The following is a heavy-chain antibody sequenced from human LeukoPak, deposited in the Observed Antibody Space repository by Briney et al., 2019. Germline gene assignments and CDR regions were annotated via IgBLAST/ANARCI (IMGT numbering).Heavy chain of an antibody. Sequence: GGSLRLSCAASGFTFSSYAMHWVRQAPGKGLEWVAVIWSDTTNKYYADSVKGRFTISGDNSKNTLYLQMSSLRAEDTAMYYCARDRLTTVTTFHFDYWGQGTLSPSPQ. J-gene: IGHJ4*02. CDR2: IWSDTTNK. CDR3: ARDRLTTVTTFHFDY. D-gene: IGHD4-17*01. CDR1: GFTFSSYA. V-gene: IGHV3-33*01.